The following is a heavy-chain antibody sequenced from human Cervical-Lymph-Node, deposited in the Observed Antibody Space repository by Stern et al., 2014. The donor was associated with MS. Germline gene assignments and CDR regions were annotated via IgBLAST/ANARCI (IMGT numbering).Heavy chain of an antibody. CDR1: GDSFSNYW. Sequence: EVQLVQSGAEVKKPGESLQISCKGSGDSFSNYWIGWVRQVPGKGLEWMGLVYPGDSDTRYSPSFQGQVTISADRSTSTAFLQWTSLKASDSAIYYCAREGYSSTYYYFDYWGQGTLVTVSS. CDR2: VYPGDSDT. D-gene: IGHD6-13*01. CDR3: AREGYSSTYYYFDY. J-gene: IGHJ4*02. V-gene: IGHV5-51*01.